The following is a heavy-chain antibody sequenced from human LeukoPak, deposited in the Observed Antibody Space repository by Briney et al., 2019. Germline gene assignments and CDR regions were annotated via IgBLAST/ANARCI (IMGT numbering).Heavy chain of an antibody. J-gene: IGHJ4*02. CDR2: INPSGGST. V-gene: IGHV1-46*01. Sequence: ASVKVSCKASGYTFTSYYMHWVRQAPGQGLEWMGIINPSGGSTSYAQKFQGRVTMTRDTSTSTVYMELSSLRSEDTAVYYCARGSGGSDYVWGNFDYWGQGTLVTVSS. D-gene: IGHD3-16*01. CDR3: ARGSGGSDYVWGNFDY. CDR1: GYTFTSYY.